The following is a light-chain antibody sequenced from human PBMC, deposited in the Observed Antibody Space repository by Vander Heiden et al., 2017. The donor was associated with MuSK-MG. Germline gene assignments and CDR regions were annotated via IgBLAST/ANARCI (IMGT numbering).Light chain of an antibody. CDR3: QQRSNWPIT. J-gene: IGKJ5*01. V-gene: IGKV3-11*01. CDR2: DAS. CDR1: QSVSSY. Sequence: VLTHSPATLSLSPGERATLSCRASQSVSSYLAWYQQKPGQAPRLLIYDASNRATGIPARFSGSGSGTDFTLTISSLEPEDFAVYYCQQRSNWPITFGQGTRLEIK.